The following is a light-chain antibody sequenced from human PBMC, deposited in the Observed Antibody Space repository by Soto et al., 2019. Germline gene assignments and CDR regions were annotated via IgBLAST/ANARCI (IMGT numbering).Light chain of an antibody. CDR1: SSDVGGYNY. CDR3: SSYTSSSTLRV. V-gene: IGLV2-14*01. CDR2: DVS. Sequence: QSALTQPASVSGSPGQSITISCTGTSSDVGGYNYVSWYQQHPGKAPKLMIYDVSNRPSGVSNRFSGSKSGNTASLTISGLQPADEADYYCSSYTSSSTLRVFGGGTKLTVL. J-gene: IGLJ2*01.